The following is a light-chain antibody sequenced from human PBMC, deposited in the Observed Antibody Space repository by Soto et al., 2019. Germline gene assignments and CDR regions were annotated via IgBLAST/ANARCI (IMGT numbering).Light chain of an antibody. Sequence: DTQMTQSPSSLSASVGDRVTITCQASQNIGKFLSWYQQRPGKAPKLLIYDASNLETGVPSRFSGSGSGTDFTFTISGLQSEDVATYYCQQYENLPPLTFGGGTKVEIE. V-gene: IGKV1-33*01. J-gene: IGKJ4*01. CDR3: QQYENLPPLT. CDR1: QNIGKF. CDR2: DAS.